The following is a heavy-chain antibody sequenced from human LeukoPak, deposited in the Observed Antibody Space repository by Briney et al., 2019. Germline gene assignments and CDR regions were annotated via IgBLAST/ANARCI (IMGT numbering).Heavy chain of an antibody. J-gene: IGHJ4*02. D-gene: IGHD1-1*01. V-gene: IGHV4-34*01. CDR1: GGSFSGYY. CDR2: INHSGST. CDR3: ALRNCVFDY. Sequence: SETLSLTCAVYGGSFSGYYWSWIRQPPGKGLEWIGEINHSGSTNYNPSLKSRVTISVDTTKNQFSLKLSSVTAADTAVYYCALRNCVFDYWGQGTLVTVSS.